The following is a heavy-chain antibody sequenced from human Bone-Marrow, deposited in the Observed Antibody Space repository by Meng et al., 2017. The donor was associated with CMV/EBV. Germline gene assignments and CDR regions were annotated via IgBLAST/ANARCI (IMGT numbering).Heavy chain of an antibody. Sequence: ASAKVSCKASGYTFTSYGISWVRQAPAQGLEWMGWLNPNSGGTNYAQKFQGRVTMTWDTSISTAYMELSSLRSDDTAVYYCSRDCCRGDRCYYWFGPWGQGTLVTVSS. V-gene: IGHV1-2*02. J-gene: IGHJ5*02. CDR1: GYTFTSYG. CDR2: LNPNSGGT. CDR3: SRDCCRGDRCYYWFGP. D-gene: IGHD2-15*01.